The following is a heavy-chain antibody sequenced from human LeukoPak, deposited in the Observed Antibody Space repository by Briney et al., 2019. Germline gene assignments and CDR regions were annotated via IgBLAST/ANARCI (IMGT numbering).Heavy chain of an antibody. CDR2: IYYSGST. Sequence: PSQTLSLTCTVSGGSISSGGYYWSWIRQHPGKGLEWIGYIYYSGSTYYNPSLKSRVTISVDTSKSQFSLKLSSATAADTAVYYCARERSTQLWFFDYWGQGTLVTVSS. V-gene: IGHV4-31*03. CDR3: ARERSTQLWFFDY. D-gene: IGHD5-18*01. CDR1: GGSISSGGYY. J-gene: IGHJ4*02.